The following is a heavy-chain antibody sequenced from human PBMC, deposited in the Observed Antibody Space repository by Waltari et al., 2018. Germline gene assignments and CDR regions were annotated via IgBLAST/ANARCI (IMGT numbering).Heavy chain of an antibody. Sequence: QVQLVESGGGVVQPGRSLRLSCVASGFPFSDYAIHWVRQPPGKGVEVVAVISYAEEKYYADSVKGRFAISRDNSKSTVYMQIDSLRPEDTATYYCTRDVDYTGHVWVNLGDYWGRGTLVSVSS. D-gene: IGHD2-2*02. CDR1: GFPFSDYA. V-gene: IGHV3-30*03. CDR3: TRDVDYTGHVWVNLGDY. CDR2: ISYAEEK. J-gene: IGHJ4*02.